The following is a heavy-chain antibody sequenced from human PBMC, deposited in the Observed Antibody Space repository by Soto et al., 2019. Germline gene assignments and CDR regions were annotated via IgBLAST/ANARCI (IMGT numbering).Heavy chain of an antibody. CDR1: GFTFSDHY. J-gene: IGHJ5*02. D-gene: IGHD1-7*01. CDR3: VRRITGTPPADGGS. Sequence: EVQLVESGGDLVQPGGSLRLSCAVSGFTFSDHYMDWVRQAPGKGLEWVGRIRNIANSYTTDYAASVKGRFTISRDDSKNSLYLQMNSLKTEVAAMYYCVRRITGTPPADGGSWGQGTLVTVSS. CDR2: IRNIANSYTT. V-gene: IGHV3-72*01.